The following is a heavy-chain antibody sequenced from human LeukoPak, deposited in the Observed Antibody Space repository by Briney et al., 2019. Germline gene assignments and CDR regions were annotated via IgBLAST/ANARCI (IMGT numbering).Heavy chain of an antibody. Sequence: SETLSLTCIVSGGSISSYYWSWIRQPPGKGLEWIGYIYYSGSTNYNPSLKSRVTISVDTSKNQFSLKLSSVTAADTAVYYCARVVEQLVVDWGQGTLVTVSS. J-gene: IGHJ4*02. CDR1: GGSISSYY. CDR3: ARVVEQLVVD. D-gene: IGHD6-6*01. CDR2: IYYSGST. V-gene: IGHV4-59*01.